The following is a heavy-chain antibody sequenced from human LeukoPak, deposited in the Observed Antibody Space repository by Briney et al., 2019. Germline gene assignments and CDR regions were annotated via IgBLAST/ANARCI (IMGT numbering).Heavy chain of an antibody. CDR3: ARENSYGLDY. J-gene: IGHJ4*02. V-gene: IGHV4-34*01. Sequence: SETLSLTCAVYGGSFSGYYWSWIRQPPGKGLEWIGEINHSGSTNYNPSLKSRVTISVDTSKNQFSLKLSSVTAADTAVYYCARENSYGLDYWGQGTLVTVSS. D-gene: IGHD5-18*01. CDR1: GGSFSGYY. CDR2: INHSGST.